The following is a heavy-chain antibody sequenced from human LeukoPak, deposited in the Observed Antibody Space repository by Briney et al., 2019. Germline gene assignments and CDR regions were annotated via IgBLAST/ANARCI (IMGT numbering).Heavy chain of an antibody. CDR3: ARYYYDRKEGPGPDDY. D-gene: IGHD3-22*01. Sequence: GESLKISCKGSGYSFTSYWVGWVRQMPGKGLEWMGIIYPGDSDTRYSPSFQGQVTISADKSISTAYLQWSSLKASDAAMYYCARYYYDRKEGPGPDDYWGQGTLVTVSS. J-gene: IGHJ4*02. V-gene: IGHV5-51*01. CDR1: GYSFTSYW. CDR2: IYPGDSDT.